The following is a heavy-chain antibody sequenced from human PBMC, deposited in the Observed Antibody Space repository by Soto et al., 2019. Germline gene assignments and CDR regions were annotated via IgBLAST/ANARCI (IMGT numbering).Heavy chain of an antibody. CDR3: ARESSCSYFDY. CDR1: GYTFTSYA. V-gene: IGHV1-3*04. Sequence: QVQLVQSGAEVKRPGASVKVSCKASGYTFTSYAVHWLRQAPGQRLVWMGCINTAKATTKYSQKFQGRVHITRYTSANIVYMEVSSLTYEDTAVYYCARESSCSYFDYWGQGTLVTVSS. D-gene: IGHD6-13*01. J-gene: IGHJ4*02. CDR2: INTAKATT.